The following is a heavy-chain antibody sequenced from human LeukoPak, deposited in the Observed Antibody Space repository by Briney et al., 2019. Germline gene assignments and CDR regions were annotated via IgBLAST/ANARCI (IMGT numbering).Heavy chain of an antibody. D-gene: IGHD1-26*01. CDR2: IKQDGTEK. V-gene: IGHV3-7*01. Sequence: GGSLRLSCAASGFTFSDYYMSWIRQAPGKGLEWVANIKQDGTEKYYVDSVKGRFTISRDNAKNSVYLQMSSLSVEDTAVYYCAREMGLSDAFDFWGQGTMVTVSS. CDR3: AREMGLSDAFDF. CDR1: GFTFSDYY. J-gene: IGHJ3*01.